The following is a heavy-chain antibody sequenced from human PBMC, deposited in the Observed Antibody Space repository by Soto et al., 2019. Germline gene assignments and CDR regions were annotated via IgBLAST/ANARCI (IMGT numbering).Heavy chain of an antibody. V-gene: IGHV3-21*01. CDR3: ARDISKTDAFDI. D-gene: IGHD2-21*01. J-gene: IGHJ3*02. Sequence: EVQLVESGGGLVKPGGSLRLSCAASGFTFSSYSMNWVRQAPGKGLEWVSSISSSSSYIYYADSVKGRFTISRDNAKNSLYLQMNSLRAEDTAVYYCARDISKTDAFDIWGQGTMVTVSS. CDR1: GFTFSSYS. CDR2: ISSSSSYI.